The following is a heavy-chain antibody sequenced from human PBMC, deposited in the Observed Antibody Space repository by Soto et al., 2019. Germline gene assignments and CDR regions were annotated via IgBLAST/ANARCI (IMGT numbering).Heavy chain of an antibody. CDR3: ARGAADKAMVDA. J-gene: IGHJ5*02. Sequence: SETLSLTCTVSGGSIRSYYCSWIRHPPGKGLEWLGYIFYSGITFYNPSLKSRVTISIHTSKSQFSLQLTSVTAADTAVYYCARGAADKAMVDALRQGHLDTICS. V-gene: IGHV4-59*01. CDR2: IFYSGIT. CDR1: GGSIRSYY. D-gene: IGHD5-18*01.